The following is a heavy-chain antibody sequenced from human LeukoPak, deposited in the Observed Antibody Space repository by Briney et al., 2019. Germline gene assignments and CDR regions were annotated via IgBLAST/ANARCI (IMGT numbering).Heavy chain of an antibody. CDR1: GYTFTGYY. J-gene: IGHJ6*03. D-gene: IGHD5-12*01. V-gene: IGHV1-46*01. Sequence: ASVKVSCKASGYTFTGYYMHWVRQAPGQGLEWMGIINPSGGSTSYAQKFQGRVTMTRDMSTSTVYMELSRLRSDDTAVYYCARGVATTNLPQYYYYMDVWGKGTTVTVSS. CDR3: ARGVATTNLPQYYYYMDV. CDR2: INPSGGST.